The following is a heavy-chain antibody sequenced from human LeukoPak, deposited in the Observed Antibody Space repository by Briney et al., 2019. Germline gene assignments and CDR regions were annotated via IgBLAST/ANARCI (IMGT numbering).Heavy chain of an antibody. D-gene: IGHD2-2*01. V-gene: IGHV3-30-3*01. Sequence: GGSLRLSCAASGFTFSSYATHWVRQAPGKGLEWVAVISDDGSNKYYADSVKGRFTISRDNSKNTLYLQMNSLRAEDTAVYYCATGGYHCSSTSCSSGADYWGQGTLVTVSS. J-gene: IGHJ4*02. CDR2: ISDDGSNK. CDR3: ATGGYHCSSTSCSSGADY. CDR1: GFTFSSYA.